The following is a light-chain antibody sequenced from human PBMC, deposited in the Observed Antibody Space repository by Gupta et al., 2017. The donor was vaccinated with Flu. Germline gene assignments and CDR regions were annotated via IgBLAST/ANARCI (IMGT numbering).Light chain of an antibody. V-gene: IGKV1-12*01. Sequence: VSASVGDTVTITCRASHAISAWLAWYQQKPGKASKLRMSAASSLASGVPTRFSGSGSGTDFTLTISRLQPEDFATYYYQRTDNFPWMFGQGT. CDR2: AAS. CDR1: HAISAW. CDR3: QRTDNFPWM. J-gene: IGKJ1*01.